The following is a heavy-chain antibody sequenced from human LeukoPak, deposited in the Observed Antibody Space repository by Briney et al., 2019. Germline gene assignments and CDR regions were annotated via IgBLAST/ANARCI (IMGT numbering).Heavy chain of an antibody. D-gene: IGHD3-9*01. CDR1: GGSFSGYY. Sequence: SEALSLTCAVYGGSFSGYYWNWIRQPPGKGLEWIGEIEHSGSTKYNPSLKSRVTISADTSKNQFSLKLRSVTAADTAVYYCARTSGDWLSWAWIGVDVWGQGTTVTVSS. CDR3: ARTSGDWLSWAWIGVDV. J-gene: IGHJ6*02. CDR2: IEHSGST. V-gene: IGHV4-34*01.